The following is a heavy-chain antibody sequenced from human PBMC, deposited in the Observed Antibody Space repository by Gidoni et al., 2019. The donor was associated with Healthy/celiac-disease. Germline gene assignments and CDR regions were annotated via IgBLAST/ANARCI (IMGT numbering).Heavy chain of an antibody. V-gene: IGHV5-51*01. J-gene: IGHJ5*02. CDR2: IYPGDSDT. CDR1: GYSFTSYW. Sequence: EVQLVQSGAEVKKPGESLKISCKGSGYSFTSYWFGWVCQRPGKGLEWMGLIYPGDSDTRYSPSFQGQVTISADKSISTAYLQWSSLKASDTAMYYCARSYLAHCGGDCYLWPWGQGTLVTVSS. CDR3: ARSYLAHCGGDCYLWP. D-gene: IGHD2-21*02.